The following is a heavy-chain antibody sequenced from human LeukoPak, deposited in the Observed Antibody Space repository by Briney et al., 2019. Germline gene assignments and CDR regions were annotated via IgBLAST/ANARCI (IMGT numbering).Heavy chain of an antibody. J-gene: IGHJ6*02. Sequence: GGSLRLPCAASGFTFSSYAMSWVRQAPGKGLEWVSAISGSGGSTYYADSVKGRFTISRDNSKNTLYLQMNSLRAEDTAVYYCAKGTPYDFWSGYYRDYYYYGMDVWGQGTTVTVSS. CDR1: GFTFSSYA. V-gene: IGHV3-23*01. D-gene: IGHD3-3*01. CDR2: ISGSGGST. CDR3: AKGTPYDFWSGYYRDYYYYGMDV.